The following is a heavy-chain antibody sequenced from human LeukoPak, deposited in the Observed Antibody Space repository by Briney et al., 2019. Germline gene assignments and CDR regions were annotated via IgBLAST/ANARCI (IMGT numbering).Heavy chain of an antibody. J-gene: IGHJ4*02. CDR1: GFTFSTYS. D-gene: IGHD6-13*01. Sequence: GGSLRLSGAASGFTFSTYSMNWVRQAPGKGLEWVSSIGGSSTSIYYAGSVKGRFTISRDNAKNSLYLQMNSLRAEDTAVYYCAREEGKQQMEAFDYWGQGTLVTVSS. V-gene: IGHV3-21*01. CDR2: IGGSSTSI. CDR3: AREEGKQQMEAFDY.